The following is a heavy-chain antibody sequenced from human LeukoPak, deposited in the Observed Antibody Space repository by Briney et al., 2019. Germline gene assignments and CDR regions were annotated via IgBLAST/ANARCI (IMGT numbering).Heavy chain of an antibody. V-gene: IGHV3-13*04. CDR1: GFTFSTYD. Sequence: GGSLRLSCAASGFTFSTYDMHWVRHATGKGLEWVSGINPAGDTYYPGSVKGRFTISREDAKNSFYLQMNSLRVGDTAVYYCARGDCSGGSCSSMDVWGQGTTVTVSS. CDR3: ARGDCSGGSCSSMDV. CDR2: INPAGDT. D-gene: IGHD2-15*01. J-gene: IGHJ6*02.